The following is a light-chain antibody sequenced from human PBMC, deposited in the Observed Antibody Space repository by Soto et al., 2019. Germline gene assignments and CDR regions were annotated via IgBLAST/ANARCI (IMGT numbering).Light chain of an antibody. V-gene: IGKV1-8*01. Sequence: AIRMTQSPSSLSASAGDKVTITCRASQGISSYLAWFQQKPGRPPKLLMSATSTLQSDVTSRFSGSGSVIDFTITIGCLQSEDFATYYCQQYYTYPWTFGQGTNVEIK. J-gene: IGKJ1*01. CDR1: QGISSY. CDR3: QQYYTYPWT. CDR2: ATS.